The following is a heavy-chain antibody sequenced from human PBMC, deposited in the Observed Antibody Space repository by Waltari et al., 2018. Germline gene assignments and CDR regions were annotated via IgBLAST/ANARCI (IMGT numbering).Heavy chain of an antibody. V-gene: IGHV1-69*05. D-gene: IGHD5-12*01. Sequence: QVQLVQSGAEVTKPGSSVKVSCKASGGTFSSYAISWCLHAPRQGLEWMGGIIPIFGTANDAQKFQGRVTITTDESTSTAYMELSSLRSEDTAVYYCASRKVEMATKQAAFDIWGQGTMVTVSS. CDR2: IIPIFGTA. J-gene: IGHJ3*02. CDR1: GGTFSSYA. CDR3: ASRKVEMATKQAAFDI.